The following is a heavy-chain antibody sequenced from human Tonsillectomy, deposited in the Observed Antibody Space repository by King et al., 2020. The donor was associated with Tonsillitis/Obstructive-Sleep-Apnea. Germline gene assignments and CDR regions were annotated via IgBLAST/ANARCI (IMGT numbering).Heavy chain of an antibody. D-gene: IGHD3-10*01. CDR1: GFTFTNYG. CDR2: IWYDGSNK. V-gene: IGHV3-33*01. J-gene: IGHJ4*02. CDR3: ARGEGFGEVFHGGDY. Sequence: VQLVESGGGVVQPGRSLRLSCAASGFTFTNYGMHWVRQAPGKGLEWVAVIWYDGSNKYYVDSVKGRFNISRDNSKNTLYLQMNSLRAEDTAVYYCARGEGFGEVFHGGDYWGQGTLVTVSS.